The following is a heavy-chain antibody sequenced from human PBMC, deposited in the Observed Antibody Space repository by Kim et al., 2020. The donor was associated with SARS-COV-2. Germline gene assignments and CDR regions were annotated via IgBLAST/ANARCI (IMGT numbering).Heavy chain of an antibody. Sequence: GGSLRLSCAASGFTFDDCAMHWVRQAPGKGLEWVSGISWNSGTIGYADSVKGRFTISRDNAKNSLYLQMSSLRAEDTALYYCAKGKTGHYDILTCYTWDLWGQGTLVTVSS. V-gene: IGHV3-9*01. D-gene: IGHD3-9*01. J-gene: IGHJ5*02. CDR1: GFTFDDCA. CDR2: ISWNSGTI. CDR3: AKGKTGHYDILTCYTWDL.